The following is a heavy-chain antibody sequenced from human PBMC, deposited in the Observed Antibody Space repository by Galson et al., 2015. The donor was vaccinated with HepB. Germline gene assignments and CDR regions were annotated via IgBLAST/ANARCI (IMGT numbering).Heavy chain of an antibody. J-gene: IGHJ4*02. CDR3: AKVDSSGWGLLDY. V-gene: IGHV3-23*01. CDR1: GFTFSSYA. CDR2: ISGSGGST. Sequence: SLRLSCAASGFTFSSYAMSWVRQAPGKGLEWVSAISGSGGSTYYADSVKGRFTISRDNSKNTLYLQMNSLRAEDTAVYYCAKVDSSGWGLLDYWGQGTLVTVSS. D-gene: IGHD3-22*01.